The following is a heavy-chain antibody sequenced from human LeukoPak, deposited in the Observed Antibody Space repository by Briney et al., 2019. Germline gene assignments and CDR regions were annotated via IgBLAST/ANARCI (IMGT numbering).Heavy chain of an antibody. V-gene: IGHV7-4-1*02. CDR1: GYTFTSYA. J-gene: IGHJ6*02. D-gene: IGHD6-19*01. Sequence: ASVKVSCEASGYTFTSYAMNWVRQAPGQGLEWMGWINTNTGNPTYAQGFTGRFVFSLDTSVSTAYLQISSLKAEDTAVYYCARGVPVRWGWSAYYYYYGMDVWGQGTTVTVSS. CDR3: ARGVPVRWGWSAYYYYYGMDV. CDR2: INTNTGNP.